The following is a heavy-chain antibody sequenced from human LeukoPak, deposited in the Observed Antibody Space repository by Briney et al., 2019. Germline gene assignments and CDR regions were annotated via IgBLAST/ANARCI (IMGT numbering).Heavy chain of an antibody. J-gene: IGHJ4*02. CDR1: GGSISSKSYY. Sequence: SQTLSLTCTVSGGSISSKSYYWSWIRQPAGKGLEWIGRIYTSGSTDYNPSLKSRITISRDTSKNEFSLILSSLTAADTAVYYCARDSPPAYCSSGSCYFDSWGQGTLVTVSS. D-gene: IGHD2-15*01. V-gene: IGHV4-61*02. CDR3: ARDSPPAYCSSGSCYFDS. CDR2: IYTSGST.